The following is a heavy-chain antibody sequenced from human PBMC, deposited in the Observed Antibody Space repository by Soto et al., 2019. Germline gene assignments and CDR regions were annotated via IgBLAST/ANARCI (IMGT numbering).Heavy chain of an antibody. CDR3: ARDQNYDFWSGYSFDP. J-gene: IGHJ5*02. D-gene: IGHD3-3*01. CDR1: GFSFSDYF. V-gene: IGHV1-69*13. Sequence: SVKVSCKASGFSFSDYFMHWVRQAPVQGLEWMGGIIPIFGTANYAQKFQGRVTITADESTSTAYMELSSLRSEDTAVYYCARDQNYDFWSGYSFDPWGQGTLVTVSS. CDR2: IIPIFGTA.